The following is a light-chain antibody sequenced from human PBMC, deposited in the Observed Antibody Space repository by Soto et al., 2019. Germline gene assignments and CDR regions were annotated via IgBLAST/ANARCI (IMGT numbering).Light chain of an antibody. Sequence: QSALTQPASVSGSPGQSITISCTGTSSDVGNYKYVSWYQQHPGKAPKLMIYEVSNRPSGVSNRSSGYKSGNTASLTISGLQAEDETDYYCFSYTSSGTYVFGTGTKVTVL. J-gene: IGLJ1*01. CDR2: EVS. CDR3: FSYTSSGTYV. CDR1: SSDVGNYKY. V-gene: IGLV2-14*01.